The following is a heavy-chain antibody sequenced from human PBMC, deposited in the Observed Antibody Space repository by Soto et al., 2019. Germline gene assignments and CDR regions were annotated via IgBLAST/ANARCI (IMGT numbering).Heavy chain of an antibody. CDR1: GGSISSYY. D-gene: IGHD6-6*01. V-gene: IGHV4-59*01. J-gene: IGHJ3*02. CDR3: ARDTQYSSSSNAFDI. Sequence: LSLTCTVSGGSISSYYWSWIRQPPGKGLEWIGYIYYSGSTNYNPSLKSRVTISVDTSKTQFSLNLSSVTAADTAVYYCARDTQYSSSSNAFDISGQGPMVTVSS. CDR2: IYYSGST.